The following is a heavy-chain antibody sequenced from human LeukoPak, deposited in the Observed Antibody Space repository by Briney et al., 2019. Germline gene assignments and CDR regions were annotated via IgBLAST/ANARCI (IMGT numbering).Heavy chain of an antibody. CDR3: ARDRDEYYFDY. CDR2: IIPIFGTA. V-gene: IGHV1-69*13. D-gene: IGHD5-24*01. CDR1: GGTFSSYA. Sequence: GASVKVSCTASGGTFSSYAISWVRQAPGQGLEWMGGIIPIFGTANYAQKFQGRVTITADESTSTAYMELSSPRSEDTAVYYCARDRDEYYFDYWGQGTLVTVSS. J-gene: IGHJ4*02.